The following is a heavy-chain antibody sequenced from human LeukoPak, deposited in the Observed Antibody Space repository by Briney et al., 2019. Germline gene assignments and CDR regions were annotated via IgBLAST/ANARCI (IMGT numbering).Heavy chain of an antibody. Sequence: SETLSLTCAVSGGSISSSNWWSWVRQPPGKGLEWLGEIYYSGSTYYNPSLKSRVTISVDTSKNQFSLKLSSVTAADTAVYYCARDYYDFWSGRYFDYWGQGTLVTVSS. D-gene: IGHD3-3*01. CDR3: ARDYYDFWSGRYFDY. CDR1: GGSISSSNW. J-gene: IGHJ4*02. V-gene: IGHV4-4*02. CDR2: IYYSGST.